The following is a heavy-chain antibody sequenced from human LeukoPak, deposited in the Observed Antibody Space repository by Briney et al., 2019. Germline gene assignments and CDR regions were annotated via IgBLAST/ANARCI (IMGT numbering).Heavy chain of an antibody. J-gene: IGHJ6*03. CDR2: IYTSGST. V-gene: IGHV4-4*07. D-gene: IGHD3-22*01. CDR3: ARAGYYDSSGSDYYYYMDV. CDR1: GGSISTYY. Sequence: SETLSLTCTVSGGSISTYYWSWIRQPAGKGLEWIGRIYTSGSTNYNPSLKSRVTMSVDTSKNQFSLKLSSVTAADTAVYYCARAGYYDSSGSDYYYYMDVWGKGTTVTVSS.